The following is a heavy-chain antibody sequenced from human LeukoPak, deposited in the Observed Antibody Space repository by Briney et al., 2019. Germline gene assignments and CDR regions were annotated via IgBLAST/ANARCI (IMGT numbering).Heavy chain of an antibody. CDR1: GYSISSGYY. V-gene: IGHV4-38-2*02. Sequence: SETLSLTCTVSGYSISSGYYWGWIRQPPGEGLEWIGSIYHSGSTYYNPSLKSRVTISVDTSKNQFSLKLSSVTAADTAVYYCARVHYTMILGWFDPWGQGTLVTVSS. CDR3: ARVHYTMILGWFDP. CDR2: IYHSGST. J-gene: IGHJ5*02. D-gene: IGHD3-22*01.